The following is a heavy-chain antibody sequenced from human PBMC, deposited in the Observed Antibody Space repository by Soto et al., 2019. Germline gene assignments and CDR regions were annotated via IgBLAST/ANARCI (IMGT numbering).Heavy chain of an antibody. J-gene: IGHJ6*02. V-gene: IGHV4-59*01. CDR1: GGSISSYY. D-gene: IGHD2-21*02. Sequence: SETLSLTCTVSGGSISSYYWSWIRQPPGKGLEWIGYIYYSGSTNYNPSLKSRVTISVDTSKNQFSLKLSSVTAADTAVYYCARVGSIVVVTDGMDVWGQGTTVTVSS. CDR3: ARVGSIVVVTDGMDV. CDR2: IYYSGST.